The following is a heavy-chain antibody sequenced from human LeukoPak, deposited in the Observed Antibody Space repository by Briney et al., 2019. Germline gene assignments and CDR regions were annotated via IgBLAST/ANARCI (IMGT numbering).Heavy chain of an antibody. CDR1: GFTFSSYT. CDR3: ARGRFYSGELRGAFDV. V-gene: IGHV3-30*04. D-gene: IGHD1-7*01. Sequence: GGSLRLCCAAYGFTFSSYTMQWVRQAPGKGQEWVALISYDDSNKYYAGSVKGRFTISRYNPSNTLYLQMNSLRANDTTVYYCARGRFYSGELRGAFDVWGQGTMVTVSS. J-gene: IGHJ3*01. CDR2: ISYDDSNK.